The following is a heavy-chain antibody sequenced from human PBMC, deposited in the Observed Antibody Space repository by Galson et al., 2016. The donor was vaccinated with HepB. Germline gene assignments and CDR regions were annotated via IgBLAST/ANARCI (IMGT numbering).Heavy chain of an antibody. Sequence: SLRLSCAASGFTFNNYGMTWGRQAPGKGLEVVSSISRSGDSTDYADSVKGRFTISRDTFKNTLSLQMNSLRAEDTAGYHCVQGRTAPAVWGKGTTVTVSS. CDR2: ISRSGDST. J-gene: IGHJ6*04. CDR1: GFTFNNYG. V-gene: IGHV3-23*01. CDR3: VQGRTAPAV.